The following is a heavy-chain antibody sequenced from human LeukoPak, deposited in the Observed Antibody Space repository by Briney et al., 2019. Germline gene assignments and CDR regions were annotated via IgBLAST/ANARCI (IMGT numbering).Heavy chain of an antibody. V-gene: IGHV3-21*01. CDR1: GFTFSSYS. Sequence: GGSLRRSCAASGFTFSSYSMNWVRQAPGKGLEWVSSISSSSSYIYYADSVKGRFTISRDNAKNSLYLQMNSLRAEDTAVYYCARPRSSTRYYDFWSGYYHYYYYYMDVWGKGTTVTVSS. CDR3: ARPRSSTRYYDFWSGYYHYYYYYMDV. D-gene: IGHD3-3*01. CDR2: ISSSSSYI. J-gene: IGHJ6*03.